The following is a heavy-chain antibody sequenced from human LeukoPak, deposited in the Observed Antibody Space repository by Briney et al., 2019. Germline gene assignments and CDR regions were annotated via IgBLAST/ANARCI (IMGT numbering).Heavy chain of an antibody. Sequence: SETLSLTCTVSGGSISSSSYYWGWIRQPPGKGLEWIGSIYYSGSTYYNPSLKSRVTIPVDTSKNQFSLKLSSVTAADTAVYYCATYSSSWYGVDYWGQGTLVTVSS. CDR1: GGSISSSSYY. D-gene: IGHD6-13*01. CDR2: IYYSGST. J-gene: IGHJ4*02. CDR3: ATYSSSWYGVDY. V-gene: IGHV4-39*01.